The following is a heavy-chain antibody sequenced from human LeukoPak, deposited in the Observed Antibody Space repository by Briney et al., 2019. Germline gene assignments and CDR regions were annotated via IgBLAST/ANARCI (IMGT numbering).Heavy chain of an antibody. J-gene: IGHJ4*02. V-gene: IGHV1-2*06. CDR2: INPNSGGT. CDR1: GGTFSSYA. Sequence: ASVKVSCKASGGTFSSYAISWVRQAPGQGLEWMGRINPNSGGTNYAQKFQGRVTMTRDTSISTAYMELSRLRSDDTAVYYCARLVNGFYFDYWGQGTLVTVSS. CDR3: ARLVNGFYFDY. D-gene: IGHD3-9*01.